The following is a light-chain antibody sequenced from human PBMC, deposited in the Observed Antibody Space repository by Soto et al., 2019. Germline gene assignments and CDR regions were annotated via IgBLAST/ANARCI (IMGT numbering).Light chain of an antibody. CDR3: QQYNTYSSLT. J-gene: IGKJ4*01. V-gene: IGKV1-5*01. CDR1: QSIANY. CDR2: AAS. Sequence: DIQMTQSPSSLSASVGDRVTITCRASQSIANYLNWYQQKPGTAPKLLIFAASSLESGVPSRFSGSGYGTEFTLTISSLQPDDFATYYCQQYNTYSSLTFGGGTKVDIK.